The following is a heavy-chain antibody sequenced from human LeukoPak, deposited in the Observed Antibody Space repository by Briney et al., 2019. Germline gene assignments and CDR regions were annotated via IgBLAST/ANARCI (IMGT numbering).Heavy chain of an antibody. Sequence: GGSLRLSCAASGFTVSSNYMSWVRQAPGKGLEWVSVIYSGGSTYYADSEKGRFSISRDNSKNTLYLQMNSLRAEDTAVYYCARAAPYSGDDYSDYWGQGTLVTVSS. CDR3: ARAAPYSGDDYSDY. CDR1: GFTVSSNY. D-gene: IGHD5-12*01. CDR2: IYSGGST. J-gene: IGHJ4*02. V-gene: IGHV3-53*01.